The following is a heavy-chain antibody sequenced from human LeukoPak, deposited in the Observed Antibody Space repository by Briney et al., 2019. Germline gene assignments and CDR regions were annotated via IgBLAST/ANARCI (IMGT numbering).Heavy chain of an antibody. V-gene: IGHV3-23*01. D-gene: IGHD1-26*01. J-gene: IGHJ6*02. CDR3: AKDKGWGYSSYDYYGMDV. CDR2: ISGSGGST. CDR1: GLTFSSYA. Sequence: GGSLRLSCVASGLTFSSYAMSWVRPAPGKGLEWVSGISGSGGSTYYADSVKGRFTISRDISKNTLYVQMNSLRAEDAAVYYCAKDKGWGYSSYDYYGMDVWGQGTTVTVSS.